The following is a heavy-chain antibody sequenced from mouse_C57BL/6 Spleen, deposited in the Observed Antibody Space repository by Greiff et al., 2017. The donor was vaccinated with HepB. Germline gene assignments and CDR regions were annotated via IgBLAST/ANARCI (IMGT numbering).Heavy chain of an antibody. D-gene: IGHD1-1*01. J-gene: IGHJ4*01. CDR1: GFTFSDYG. CDR2: ISSGSSTI. CDR3: AFITTVVAYYYAMDY. Sequence: EVMLVESGGGLVKPGGSLKLSCAASGFTFSDYGMHWVRQAPEKGLEWVAYISSGSSTIYYADTVKGRFTISRDNAKNTLFLQMTSLRSEDTAMYYCAFITTVVAYYYAMDYWGQGTSVTVSS. V-gene: IGHV5-17*01.